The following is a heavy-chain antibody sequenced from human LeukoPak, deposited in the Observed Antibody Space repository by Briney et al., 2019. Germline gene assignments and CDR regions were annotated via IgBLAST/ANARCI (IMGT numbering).Heavy chain of an antibody. Sequence: SETLSLTCAVSGYSISSYYWSWIRQPPGKGLEWIGYIYYSGSTNYNPSLKSRVTISVDTSKNQFSLKLSSVTAADTAVYYCARYIAVAGTVDYWGQGTLVTVSS. D-gene: IGHD6-19*01. CDR2: IYYSGST. CDR3: ARYIAVAGTVDY. CDR1: GYSISSYY. J-gene: IGHJ4*02. V-gene: IGHV4-59*01.